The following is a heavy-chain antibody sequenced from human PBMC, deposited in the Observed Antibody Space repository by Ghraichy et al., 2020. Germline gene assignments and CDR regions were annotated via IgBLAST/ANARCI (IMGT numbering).Heavy chain of an antibody. CDR2: IKQDESEK. CDR1: GFTFSSSW. D-gene: IGHD1-26*01. V-gene: IGHV3-7*03. CDR3: TRFIVGAGRRAFDI. J-gene: IGHJ3*02. Sequence: GGSLRLSCAASGFTFSSSWMGWVRQAPGKGLEWVANIKQDESEKHYVGSVRDRLTVSRDNAKNSLFLQMNSLRAEDTAVYYCTRFIVGAGRRAFDIWGQGTMVTVSS.